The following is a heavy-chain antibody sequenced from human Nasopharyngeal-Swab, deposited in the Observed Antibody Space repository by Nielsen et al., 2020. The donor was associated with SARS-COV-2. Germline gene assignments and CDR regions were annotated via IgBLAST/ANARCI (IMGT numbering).Heavy chain of an antibody. V-gene: IGHV4-61*01. J-gene: IGHJ3*02. Sequence: GSLRLSCTVSGGSVSSGSYYWSWLRQPPGKGLEWIGYIYYSGSTNYNPSLKSRVTISVDTSKNQFSLKLSSVTAADTAVYYCARDIYDFWSGYGGASEAFDIWGQGTMVTVSS. CDR2: IYYSGST. CDR3: ARDIYDFWSGYGGASEAFDI. D-gene: IGHD3-3*01. CDR1: GGSVSSGSYY.